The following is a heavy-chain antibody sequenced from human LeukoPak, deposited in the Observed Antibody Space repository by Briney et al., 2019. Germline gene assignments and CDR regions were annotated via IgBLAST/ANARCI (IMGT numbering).Heavy chain of an antibody. J-gene: IGHJ3*02. CDR1: GFTFSSYG. CDR2: IWDDGSNK. CDR3: ARDGQHAFDI. Sequence: GGSLRLSCAASGFTFSSYGMHWVRQAPGKGLGWVAVIWDDGSNKYYADSVKSRFTISRDNSKNTLYLQMNSLRAEDTAVYYCARDGQHAFDIWGQGTMVTVSS. D-gene: IGHD2-2*01. V-gene: IGHV3-33*01.